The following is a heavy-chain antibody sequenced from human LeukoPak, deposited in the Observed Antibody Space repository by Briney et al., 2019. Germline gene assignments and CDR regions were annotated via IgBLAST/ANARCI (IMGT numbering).Heavy chain of an antibody. V-gene: IGHV1-2*04. J-gene: IGHJ6*02. D-gene: IGHD5-18*01. CDR3: ARESNVDTASVGMDV. CDR1: GYTFTGYY. CDR2: INPNSGGT. Sequence: GASVKVSCKASGYTFTGYYMHWVRQAPGQGLEWMGWINPNSGGTNYAQKFQGWVTMTRDTSISTAYMELSRLRSDDTAVYYCARESNVDTASVGMDVWRQGTTVTVSS.